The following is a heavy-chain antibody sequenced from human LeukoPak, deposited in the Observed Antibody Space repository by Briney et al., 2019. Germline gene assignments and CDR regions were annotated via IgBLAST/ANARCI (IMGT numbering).Heavy chain of an antibody. V-gene: IGHV4-61*02. J-gene: IGHJ4*02. D-gene: IGHD5-12*01. CDR2: IYISGTT. CDR1: GGSMNNGLYY. Sequence: SETLSLTCTVSGGSMNNGLYYWSWIRQPAGKGLEWIGRIYISGTTNYNPSLKSRVTISADTSKNQFSLNLSSVTAADTALYYCARGHGYVNFDYWGQGALVTVSS. CDR3: ARGHGYVNFDY.